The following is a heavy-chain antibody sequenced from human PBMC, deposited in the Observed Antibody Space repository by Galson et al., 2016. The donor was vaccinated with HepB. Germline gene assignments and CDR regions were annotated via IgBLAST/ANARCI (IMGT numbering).Heavy chain of an antibody. Sequence: CAIHGDSVSSNSAAWNWIRQSPSRGLEWRGRTYYRSKWYNDYAVSVKSRITINPDTSKNQFSLQLNSVTPEDTAVYYCARGYPSYEFVWGSYRSNLGSLHYYYYMDVWGKGTTVTVSS. V-gene: IGHV6-1*01. J-gene: IGHJ6*03. D-gene: IGHD3-16*02. CDR3: ARGYPSYEFVWGSYRSNLGSLHYYYYMDV. CDR1: GDSVSSNSAA. CDR2: TYYRSKWYN.